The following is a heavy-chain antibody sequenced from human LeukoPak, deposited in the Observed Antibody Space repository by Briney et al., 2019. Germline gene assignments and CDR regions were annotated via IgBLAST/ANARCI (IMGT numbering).Heavy chain of an antibody. CDR1: GXSISSYY. CDR3: ATAYCSTTTCSRPWWFDP. Sequence: PSETLSLTCTVSGXSISSYYGNWIRQPPGKGLEWIGYISYSGSTNYNPSLKSRVSISVDTSKNQFSLKLSSVTAADTAVYYCATAYCSTTTCSRPWWFDPWGQGTLVTVSS. J-gene: IGHJ5*02. D-gene: IGHD2-2*01. V-gene: IGHV4-59*01. CDR2: ISYSGST.